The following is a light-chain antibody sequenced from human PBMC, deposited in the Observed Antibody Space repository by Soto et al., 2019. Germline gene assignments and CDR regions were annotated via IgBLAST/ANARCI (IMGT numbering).Light chain of an antibody. J-gene: IGKJ1*01. CDR3: QQYHSFPWT. Sequence: DIQMTKSPSTLSASVGDRVTITCRASQSSTTWLAWYQQKPGTAVKVLIYDASTLGSGVPSRFSGSGSGTEFTLTISSLQPEDFATYHCQQYHSFPWTFGQGTKVEVK. V-gene: IGKV1-5*01. CDR2: DAS. CDR1: QSSTTW.